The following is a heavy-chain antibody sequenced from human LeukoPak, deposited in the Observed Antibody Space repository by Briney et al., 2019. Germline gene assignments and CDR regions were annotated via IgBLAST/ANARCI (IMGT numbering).Heavy chain of an antibody. V-gene: IGHV3-7*01. CDR3: ARQVAGVNDY. J-gene: IGHJ4*02. CDR2: MKEDGSDE. D-gene: IGHD6-19*01. CDR1: GFTFSNFW. Sequence: TGGSLRLSCATSGFTFSNFWMTWVRQAPGEGLEWVANMKEDGSDEYYVDSVKGRFTIFRDNVKSSLYLQMSSLRVDDTAVYYCARQVAGVNDYWGQGTLVTVSS.